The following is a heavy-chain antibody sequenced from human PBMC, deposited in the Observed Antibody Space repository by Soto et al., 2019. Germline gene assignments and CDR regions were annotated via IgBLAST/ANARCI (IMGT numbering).Heavy chain of an antibody. CDR3: ARDRYYYDSSGYDP. D-gene: IGHD3-22*01. CDR2: IYYSGST. Sequence: QLQLQESGPGLVKPSETLSLTCTVSGGSISSSSYYWGWIRQPPGKGLEWIGSIYYSGSTYYNPSLTSRVTISVDTSKNQFSLKLSSVPAADTAVYYCARDRYYYDSSGYDPWGQGTLVTVSS. V-gene: IGHV4-39*02. J-gene: IGHJ5*02. CDR1: GGSISSSSYY.